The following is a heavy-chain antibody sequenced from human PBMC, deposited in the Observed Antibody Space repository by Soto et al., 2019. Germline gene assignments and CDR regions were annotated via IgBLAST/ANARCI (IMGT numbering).Heavy chain of an antibody. D-gene: IGHD3-16*01. V-gene: IGHV3-23*01. Sequence: EVRLLESGGGLVQPGGSLRLSCAASGFTFSGFCMAWVRQAPGKGLEWVATVTGSGGGTYYADSVKGRFSISRDNSKNSVYLQMYSLSPEDTAVYFGAKGRGGGILDWFDPWGQGIMVTVSS. CDR2: VTGSGGGT. CDR1: GFTFSGFC. CDR3: AKGRGGGILDWFDP. J-gene: IGHJ5*02.